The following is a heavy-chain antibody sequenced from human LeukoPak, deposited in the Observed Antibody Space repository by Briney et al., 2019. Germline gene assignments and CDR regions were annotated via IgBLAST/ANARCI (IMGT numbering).Heavy chain of an antibody. CDR3: ARDGRFPPEVLPRYFDY. D-gene: IGHD1-26*01. J-gene: IGHJ4*02. CDR1: GGSIRGYY. Sequence: SETLSLTCNVSGGSIRGYYWSWIRQPPGKGLEWIGYIHSSGSTNYNPSLKSRVTMSVDTSKNQFSLKVSSVTAADTAVYYCARDGRFPPEVLPRYFDYWGQGTLVTVSS. V-gene: IGHV4-59*01. CDR2: IHSSGST.